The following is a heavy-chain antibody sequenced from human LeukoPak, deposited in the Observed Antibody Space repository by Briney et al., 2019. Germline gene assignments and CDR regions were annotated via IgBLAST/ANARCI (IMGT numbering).Heavy chain of an antibody. J-gene: IGHJ3*02. CDR2: IWYDGSNK. V-gene: IGHV3-33*01. CDR3: ARDQSYGLNAFDI. CDR1: GFTFSSCG. Sequence: GGSLRLSCAASGFTFSSCGMHWVRQAPGKGLEWVAVIWYDGSNKYCADSVKGRFTISRDNSKNTLYLQMNSLRAEDTAVYYCARDQSYGLNAFDIWGQGTKVTVSS. D-gene: IGHD5-18*01.